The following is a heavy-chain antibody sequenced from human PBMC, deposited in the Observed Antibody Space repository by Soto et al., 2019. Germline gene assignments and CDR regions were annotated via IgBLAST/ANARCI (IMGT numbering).Heavy chain of an antibody. Sequence: GGSLRLSCAASGFTFSDYYMSWIRQAPGKGLEWVSYISSSSSYTNYADSVKGRFTTSRDNAKNSLYLQMNSLRAEDTAVYYCARDVTYYDFWSGYYTIENWFDPWGQGTLVTVSS. V-gene: IGHV3-11*06. J-gene: IGHJ5*02. CDR3: ARDVTYYDFWSGYYTIENWFDP. D-gene: IGHD3-3*01. CDR1: GFTFSDYY. CDR2: ISSSSSYT.